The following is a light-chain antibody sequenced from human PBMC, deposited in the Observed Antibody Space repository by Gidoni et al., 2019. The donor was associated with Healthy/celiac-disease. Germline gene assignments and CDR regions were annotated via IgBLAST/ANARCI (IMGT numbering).Light chain of an antibody. CDR3: QQSYSTPSIT. Sequence: DIQMTQSPSSLSASVGDRVTITCRASQSISSYLNWYQQKPGKAPKLLIYAASSLQSVVPSRFSGSGSGTDFTLPISSLQPEDFATYYCQQSYSTPSITCGQGTRLEIK. CDR1: QSISSY. J-gene: IGKJ5*01. CDR2: AAS. V-gene: IGKV1-39*01.